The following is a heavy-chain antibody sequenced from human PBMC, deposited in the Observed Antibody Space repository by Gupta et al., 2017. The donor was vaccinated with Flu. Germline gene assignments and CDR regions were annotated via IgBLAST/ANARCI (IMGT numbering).Heavy chain of an antibody. D-gene: IGHD6-19*01. CDR1: GFTFRSYE. Sequence: EVQLVESGGGLVQPGGSLRLSCVASGFTFRSYEMTWVRQTPGKGLEWVSYIDNSGSIVYYADSVKGRFTVSRDNAKNSLFLQMNSLRAEDTAVYSCARAPFIARAGALFWYSDLWGRGALVTVSS. CDR3: ARAPFIARAGALFWYSDL. CDR2: IDNSGSIV. J-gene: IGHJ2*01. V-gene: IGHV3-48*03.